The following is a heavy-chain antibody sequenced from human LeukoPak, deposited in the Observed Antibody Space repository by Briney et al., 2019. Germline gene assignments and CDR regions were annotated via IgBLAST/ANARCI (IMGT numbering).Heavy chain of an antibody. CDR3: ARARCSSTSCYTDYYYYYMDV. J-gene: IGHJ6*03. Sequence: PSQTLSLTCTVSGGSISSGSYYWSWIRQPAGKGLEWIGRIYTSGSTNYNPSLKSRVTISVDMSKNQFSLKLSSVTAADTAVYYCARARCSSTSCYTDYYYYYMDVWGKGTTVTVSS. D-gene: IGHD2-2*02. CDR1: GGSISSGSYY. V-gene: IGHV4-61*02. CDR2: IYTSGST.